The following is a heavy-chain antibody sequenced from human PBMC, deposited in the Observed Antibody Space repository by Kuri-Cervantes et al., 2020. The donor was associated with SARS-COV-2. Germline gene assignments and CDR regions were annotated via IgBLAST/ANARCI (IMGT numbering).Heavy chain of an antibody. Sequence: ESLKISCTVSGGSISSSRYSWGWIRQPPGKGLEWIGSIYYSETTYYNPSLKSRVTISVDTSKNQFSLRLDSVTAADTAFYYCASSSSSWPYYFDYWGQGTLVTVSS. D-gene: IGHD6-13*01. CDR3: ASSSSSWPYYFDY. V-gene: IGHV4-39*01. J-gene: IGHJ4*02. CDR1: GGSISSSRYS. CDR2: IYYSETT.